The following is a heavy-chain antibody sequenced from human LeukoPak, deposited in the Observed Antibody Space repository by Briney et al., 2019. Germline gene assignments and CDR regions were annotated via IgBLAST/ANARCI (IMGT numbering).Heavy chain of an antibody. CDR3: ARSGIGRGFDV. CDR2: INKDATIT. CDR1: AFSMNDFW. J-gene: IGHJ3*01. Sequence: GGSLRLSCAASAFSMNDFWMNWVRQGPGKGLEWVSRINKDATITTYADSVKGRFTVSRDNVKNMVYLDMNGLRGDDTAVYYCARSGIGRGFDVWGRGATVTVSS. D-gene: IGHD2/OR15-2a*01. V-gene: IGHV3-74*01.